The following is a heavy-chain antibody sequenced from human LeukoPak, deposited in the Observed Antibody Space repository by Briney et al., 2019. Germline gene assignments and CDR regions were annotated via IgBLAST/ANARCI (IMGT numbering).Heavy chain of an antibody. D-gene: IGHD1-1*01. V-gene: IGHV4-4*09. J-gene: IGHJ5*02. Sequence: SETLSLSCTVSGGSFSSFSWSWIRQPAGKGLEWIGYIQVSGNTNYNPALKSRVSISLDTSKNQFSLHLSSVAAADTAVYYCARLIRDWNDHFDPWGQGTLVTVFS. CDR2: IQVSGNT. CDR3: ARLIRDWNDHFDP. CDR1: GGSFSSFS.